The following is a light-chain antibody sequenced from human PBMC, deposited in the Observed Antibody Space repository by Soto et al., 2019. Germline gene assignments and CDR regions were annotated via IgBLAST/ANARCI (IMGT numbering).Light chain of an antibody. V-gene: IGKV3-15*01. Sequence: EIVMTQSPATLSVSPGESATLSCRASQSISSTYVAWYSQNPGQAPRLLIYGVSNRATGIPDRFSGSGSGTEFTLTISSLQSEDFAVYYCQQYDYWPRTFGQGTKVDIK. J-gene: IGKJ1*01. CDR3: QQYDYWPRT. CDR2: GVS. CDR1: QSISST.